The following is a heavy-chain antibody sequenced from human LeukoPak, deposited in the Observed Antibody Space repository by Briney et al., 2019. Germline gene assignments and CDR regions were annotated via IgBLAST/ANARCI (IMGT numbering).Heavy chain of an antibody. CDR2: IYTSGST. CDR1: GGSISSGSYY. CDR3: ASLRGFDYYGSGSYLCD. D-gene: IGHD3-10*01. V-gene: IGHV4-61*02. Sequence: SQTLSLTCTVSGGSISSGSYYWSWIRQPAGKGLEWIGRIYTSGSTYYNPSLKSRVTISVDTSKNQFSLKLSSVTAADTAVYYCASLRGFDYYGSGSYLCDWGQGTLVTVSS. J-gene: IGHJ4*02.